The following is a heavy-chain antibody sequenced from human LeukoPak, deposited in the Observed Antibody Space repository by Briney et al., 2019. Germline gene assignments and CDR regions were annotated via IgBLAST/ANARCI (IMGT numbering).Heavy chain of an antibody. CDR2: ISSSSSYI. Sequence: GGSLRHSCAASGFTFSSYSMNWVRQAPGKGLEWVSSISSSSSYIYYADSVKGRFTISRDNAKNSLYLQMNSLRAEDTAVYYCARAVYGFDAFDIWGQGTMVTVSS. V-gene: IGHV3-21*01. J-gene: IGHJ3*02. D-gene: IGHD4-17*01. CDR3: ARAVYGFDAFDI. CDR1: GFTFSSYS.